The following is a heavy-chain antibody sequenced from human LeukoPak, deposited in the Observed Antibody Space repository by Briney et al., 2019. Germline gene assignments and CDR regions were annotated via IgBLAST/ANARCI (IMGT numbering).Heavy chain of an antibody. D-gene: IGHD6-13*01. Sequence: SETLSLTCTVSGGSISSNIYYRSWIRQHPGKGLEWIGYIYYTGSTYYNPPVKSRVGISADTSKNQFSLKLSSVTAADTAVYYCARRTPAAGFFDYWGQGTLVTVSS. CDR1: GGSISSNIYY. V-gene: IGHV4-31*03. CDR3: ARRTPAAGFFDY. CDR2: IYYTGST. J-gene: IGHJ4*02.